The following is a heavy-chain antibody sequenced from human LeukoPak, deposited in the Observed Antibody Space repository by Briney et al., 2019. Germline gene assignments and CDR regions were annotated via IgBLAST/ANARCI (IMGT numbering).Heavy chain of an antibody. CDR3: AKDQRSGSYYHLFDY. CDR2: ISGSGGST. CDR1: GFTFGDYA. D-gene: IGHD1-26*01. V-gene: IGHV3-23*01. J-gene: IGHJ4*02. Sequence: PGGSLRLSCTASGFTFGDYAMSWVRQAPGKGLEWVSAISGSGGSTYYADSVKGRFTISRDNSKNTLYLQMNSLRAEDTAVYYCAKDQRSGSYYHLFDYWGQGTLVTVSS.